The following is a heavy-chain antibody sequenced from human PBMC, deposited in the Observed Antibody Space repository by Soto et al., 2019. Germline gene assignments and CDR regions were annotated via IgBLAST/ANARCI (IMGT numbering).Heavy chain of an antibody. CDR2: IIPIFGTA. CDR1: GGTFSSYA. V-gene: IGHV1-69*13. CDR3: ARGTISASPIYYYGMDV. J-gene: IGHJ6*02. D-gene: IGHD3-9*01. Sequence: SVKVSCKASGGTFSSYAISWVRQAPGQGLEWMGGIIPIFGTANYAQKFQGRVTITADESTSTAYMELSSLRSEDTAVYYCARGTISASPIYYYGMDVWGQGTTVTVSS.